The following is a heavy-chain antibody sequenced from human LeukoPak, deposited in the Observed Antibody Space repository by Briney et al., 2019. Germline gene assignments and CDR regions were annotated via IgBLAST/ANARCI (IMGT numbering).Heavy chain of an antibody. CDR2: ISGSGGST. J-gene: IGHJ6*03. Sequence: GGSLRLSCAASGFTLSSYAMSWVRRAPGKGLEWVSAISGSGGSTYYADSVKGRFTISRDNSKNTLYLQMNSLRAEDTAVYYCAKVGAPDYYYYMDVWGKGTTVTVSS. CDR1: GFTLSSYA. CDR3: AKVGAPDYYYYMDV. V-gene: IGHV3-23*01. D-gene: IGHD1-26*01.